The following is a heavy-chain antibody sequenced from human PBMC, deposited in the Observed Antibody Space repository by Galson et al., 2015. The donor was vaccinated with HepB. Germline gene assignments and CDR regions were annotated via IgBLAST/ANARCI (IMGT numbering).Heavy chain of an antibody. J-gene: IGHJ2*01. V-gene: IGHV3-9*01. Sequence: SLRLSCAASGFSFGNYAMHWVRQGPGKGLEWVAGISWNSRSIGYADSVKGRFTISRDNAKKSFYLQMNSLRTDDTALYYCAKDALYSSTANWYFDFWGRGTLVTVSS. CDR2: ISWNSRSI. D-gene: IGHD6-19*01. CDR1: GFSFGNYA. CDR3: AKDALYSSTANWYFDF.